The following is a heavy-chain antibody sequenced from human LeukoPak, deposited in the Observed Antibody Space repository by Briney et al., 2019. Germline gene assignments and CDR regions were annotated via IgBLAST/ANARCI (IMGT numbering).Heavy chain of an antibody. CDR3: ARDRDGTGNYPLDY. Sequence: GESLRLSCAASGFTFSKDAMSWGRQAPGKGLEWVSGISGSGGGPYYADSVKGRFTISRDNSKNTLYLQMNSLRADDTAVYYCARDRDGTGNYPLDYWGQGTLVIVSS. D-gene: IGHD3-10*01. CDR1: GFTFSKDA. J-gene: IGHJ4*02. CDR2: ISGSGGGP. V-gene: IGHV3-23*01.